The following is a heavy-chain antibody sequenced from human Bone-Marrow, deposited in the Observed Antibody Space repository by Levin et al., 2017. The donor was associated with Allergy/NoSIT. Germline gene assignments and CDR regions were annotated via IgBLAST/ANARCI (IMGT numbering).Heavy chain of an antibody. D-gene: IGHD6-6*01. J-gene: IGHJ4*02. CDR1: GYTFTTYD. Sequence: PEASVKVSCKASGYTFTTYDINWVRQAAGQGLEWMGWMNPNTGHTGYTQNFQGRVTWTWNTSTRTAYMELTGLKSDDTAVYYCARQSSSSGLIDYWGQGSLVTVSS. V-gene: IGHV1-8*02. CDR3: ARQSSSSGLIDY. CDR2: MNPNTGHT.